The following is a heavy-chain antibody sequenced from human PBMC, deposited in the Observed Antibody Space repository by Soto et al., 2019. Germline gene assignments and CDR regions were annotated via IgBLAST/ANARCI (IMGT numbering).Heavy chain of an antibody. Sequence: ASVKVSCKASGGTFSSYAISWVRQAPGQGLEWMGGIIPIFGTANYAQKFQGRVTITADKSTSTAYMELSSLRSEDTAVYYCARGSGMGAPDGSFDIWGQGTMVTVSS. D-gene: IGHD1-26*01. CDR2: IIPIFGTA. CDR3: ARGSGMGAPDGSFDI. J-gene: IGHJ3*02. V-gene: IGHV1-69*06. CDR1: GGTFSSYA.